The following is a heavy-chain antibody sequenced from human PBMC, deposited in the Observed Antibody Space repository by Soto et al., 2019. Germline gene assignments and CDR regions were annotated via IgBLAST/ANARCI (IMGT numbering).Heavy chain of an antibody. CDR2: ISAYNGNT. D-gene: IGHD6-19*01. V-gene: IGHV1-18*01. CDR1: GYTFTSYG. CDR3: ARGDVIAVAGTVGYYYYGMDV. Sequence: QVQLVQSGAEVKKPGASVKVSCKASGYTFTSYGISWVRQAPGQGLEWMGWISAYNGNTNYAQKLQGRVTMTTDTSTRTAYMELRSLRSDDTAVYYCARGDVIAVAGTVGYYYYGMDVWGQGTTVTVSS. J-gene: IGHJ6*02.